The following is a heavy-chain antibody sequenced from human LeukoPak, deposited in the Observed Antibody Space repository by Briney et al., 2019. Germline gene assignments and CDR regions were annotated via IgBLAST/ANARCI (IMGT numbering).Heavy chain of an antibody. CDR3: ARMYYYDSSGYYWYYGMDV. CDR1: GGTFSSYA. Sequence: SVKVSCKASGGTFSSYAISWVRQAPGQGLEWMGRIIPIFGTANYAQKFQGRVTITADKSTSTAYMELSSLRSEDTAVYYCARMYYYDSSGYYWYYGMDVWGQGTTVTVSS. V-gene: IGHV1-69*06. CDR2: IIPIFGTA. D-gene: IGHD3-22*01. J-gene: IGHJ6*02.